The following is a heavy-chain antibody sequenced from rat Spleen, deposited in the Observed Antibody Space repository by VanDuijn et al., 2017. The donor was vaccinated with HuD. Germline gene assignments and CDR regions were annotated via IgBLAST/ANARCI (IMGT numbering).Heavy chain of an antibody. CDR2: IDTDGLRT. CDR3: ARHGGGRTYVMDA. Sequence: EVQLVETGGGLVQPGRSLKLSCVASGFTFSRYWMYWVRQAPGKGLEWISSIDTDGLRTYYSDSVKGRFTISRDNAKSTLYPQMNSLRSEDTATYYCARHGGGRTYVMDAWGQGASVTVSS. V-gene: IGHV5-58*01. J-gene: IGHJ4*01. D-gene: IGHD4-3*01. CDR1: GFTFSRYW.